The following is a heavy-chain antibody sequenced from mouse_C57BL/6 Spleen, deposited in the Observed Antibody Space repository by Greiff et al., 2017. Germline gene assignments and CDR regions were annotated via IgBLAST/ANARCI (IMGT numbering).Heavy chain of an antibody. V-gene: IGHV5-4*01. Sequence: EVKLVESGGGLVKPGGSLKLSCAASGFTFSSYAMSWVRQTPEKRLEWVATISDGGSYTYYPDNVKGRFTISRDNAKNNLYLQMSHLKSEDTAMYYCARDGGFLYWGQGTSVTVSS. CDR3: ARDGGFLY. J-gene: IGHJ4*01. CDR1: GFTFSSYA. CDR2: ISDGGSYT.